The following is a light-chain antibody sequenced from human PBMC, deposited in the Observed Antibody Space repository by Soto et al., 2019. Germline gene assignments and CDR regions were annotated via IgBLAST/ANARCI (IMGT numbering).Light chain of an antibody. CDR2: GAS. Sequence: EIVLTQSPGTLSLSPGERATLSCRASQSVRSSFLAWYQQKPGQAPRLFIYGASSRATGIPDRFSGSGSGTDFTLTIRTMETEDFAVYYCHQYGSSPLTFGGGTKVEIK. CDR1: QSVRSSF. J-gene: IGKJ4*01. V-gene: IGKV3-20*01. CDR3: HQYGSSPLT.